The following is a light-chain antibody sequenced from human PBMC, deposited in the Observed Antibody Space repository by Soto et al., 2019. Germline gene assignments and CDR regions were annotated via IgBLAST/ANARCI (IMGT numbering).Light chain of an antibody. CDR2: DAS. J-gene: IGKJ5*01. CDR3: QQRSNWPPIN. Sequence: LVLTQSPATLSLSPGERATLSCRASQSVSSYLAWYQQKPGQAPRLLIYDASNRATGIPARFSGSGSGTDFTLTSSSLEPEDFAVYYCQQRSNWPPINFGQGTRLEIK. V-gene: IGKV3-11*01. CDR1: QSVSSY.